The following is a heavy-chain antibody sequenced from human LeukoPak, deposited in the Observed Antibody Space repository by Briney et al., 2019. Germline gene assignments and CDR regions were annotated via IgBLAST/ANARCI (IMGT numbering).Heavy chain of an antibody. D-gene: IGHD3-10*01. CDR2: IGGSGVVT. Sequence: GMSLRLSCAASGVTLSPYGMHWVRQAPGKGLEWVSSIGGSGVVTTNADSVKGRFTISRDNSKNTLYLQMNSLRAEDTAVYYCARAYYYPSGSYYLHFDYWGQGTLVTVSS. V-gene: IGHV3-23*01. CDR3: ARAYYYPSGSYYLHFDY. J-gene: IGHJ4*02. CDR1: GVTLSPYG.